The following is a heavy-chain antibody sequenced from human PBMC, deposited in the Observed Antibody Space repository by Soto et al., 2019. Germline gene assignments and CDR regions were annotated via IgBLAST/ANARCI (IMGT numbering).Heavy chain of an antibody. Sequence: QITLKESGPTLVKPTQTLTLTCTFSGFSLSTSGVGVAWIRQPPGKALECLALIYWDDDKRYSPSLKSRVTITNDTSKNQVVRTMANMDPMDTATYYCARGSDSYYYAMDVGGQGTTVTVSS. D-gene: IGHD1-26*01. CDR2: IYWDDDK. V-gene: IGHV2-5*02. CDR3: ARGSDSYYYAMDV. J-gene: IGHJ6*02. CDR1: GFSLSTSGVG.